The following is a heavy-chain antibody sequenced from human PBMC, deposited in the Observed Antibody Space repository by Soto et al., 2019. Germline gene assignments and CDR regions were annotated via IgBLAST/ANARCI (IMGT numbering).Heavy chain of an antibody. D-gene: IGHD2-2*01. Sequence: SETLSLTCAVYGGSFSGYYWSWIRQPPGKGLEWIGEINHSGSTNYNPSLESRVTISVDTSKNQFSLKLSSVTAADTAVYYYARGPFLNYCSSTSCYGLFDYWGQGTLVTVSS. CDR1: GGSFSGYY. V-gene: IGHV4-34*01. J-gene: IGHJ4*02. CDR3: ARGPFLNYCSSTSCYGLFDY. CDR2: INHSGST.